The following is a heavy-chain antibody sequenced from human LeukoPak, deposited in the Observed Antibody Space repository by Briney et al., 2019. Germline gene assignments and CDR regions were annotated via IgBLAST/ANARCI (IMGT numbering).Heavy chain of an antibody. V-gene: IGHV4-61*02. J-gene: IGHJ4*02. Sequence: SETLFLTCTVSGGSISSGSYYWSWIRQPAGKGLEWIGRIYTSGSTNYNPSLKSRVTISVDTSKNQFSLKLSSVTAADTAVYYCARFIVGATMGFDYWGQGTLVTVSS. CDR1: GGSISSGSYY. CDR3: ARFIVGATMGFDY. CDR2: IYTSGST. D-gene: IGHD1-26*01.